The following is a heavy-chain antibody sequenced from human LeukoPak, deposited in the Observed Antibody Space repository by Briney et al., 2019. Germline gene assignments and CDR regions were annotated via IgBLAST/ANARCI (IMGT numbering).Heavy chain of an antibody. J-gene: IGHJ4*02. CDR3: AKERGSGSYYIVFDY. CDR2: ISSSSSTI. D-gene: IGHD3-10*01. V-gene: IGHV3-48*01. CDR1: GFTFSSYS. Sequence: GGSLRLSCAASGFTFSSYSMNWVRQAPGKGLEWVSYISSSSSTIYYADSVKGRFTISRDNAKNSLYLQMNSLRAEDTAVYYCAKERGSGSYYIVFDYWGQGTLVTVSS.